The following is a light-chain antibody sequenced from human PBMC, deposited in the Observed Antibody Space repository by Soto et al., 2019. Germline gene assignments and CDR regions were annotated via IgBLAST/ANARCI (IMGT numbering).Light chain of an antibody. V-gene: IGKV3-20*01. Sequence: EIGMTQSAATLSVSTGERATLSCRASQSVRSDLAWYQQKPGQAPRLLIYGASSRATGIPDRFSGSGSGTDFTLTISRLEPEDFAVYYCQQYGSSWTFGQGTKVDIK. J-gene: IGKJ1*01. CDR2: GAS. CDR3: QQYGSSWT. CDR1: QSVRSD.